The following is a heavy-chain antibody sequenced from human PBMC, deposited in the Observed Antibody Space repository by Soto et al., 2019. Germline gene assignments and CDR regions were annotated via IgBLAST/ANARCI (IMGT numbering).Heavy chain of an antibody. V-gene: IGHV3-23*01. Sequence: PGGSLRLSCAASGFIFSNYAMSWVRQAPGKGLEWVSFISGSGSTTYYADSVKGRFTISRGNSKNMLYVQMNSLRAEDTAVYYCAREGYYYDSSGYYNWFDPWGQGTLVTVSS. D-gene: IGHD3-22*01. CDR1: GFIFSNYA. J-gene: IGHJ5*02. CDR3: AREGYYYDSSGYYNWFDP. CDR2: ISGSGSTT.